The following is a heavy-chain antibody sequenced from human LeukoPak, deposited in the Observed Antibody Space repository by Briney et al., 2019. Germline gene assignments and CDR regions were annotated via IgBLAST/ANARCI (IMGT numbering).Heavy chain of an antibody. CDR1: GYTFTSYA. D-gene: IGHD3-22*01. CDR3: ARAPMIVVVSPDY. Sequence: ASVKVSCKASGYTFTSYAMHWVRQAPGQRLEWMGWISAYNGNTNYAQKLQGRVTMTTDTSTSTAYMELRSLRSDDTAVYYCARAPMIVVVSPDYWGQGTLVTVSS. J-gene: IGHJ4*02. V-gene: IGHV1-18*01. CDR2: ISAYNGNT.